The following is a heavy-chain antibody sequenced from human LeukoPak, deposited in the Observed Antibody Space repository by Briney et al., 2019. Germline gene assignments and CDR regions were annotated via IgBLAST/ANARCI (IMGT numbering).Heavy chain of an antibody. CDR1: GFTFSSYS. J-gene: IGHJ4*02. CDR2: IKLDGSEK. Sequence: PGGSLRLSCAASGFTFSSYSMNWVRQAPGKGLEWVANIKLDGSEKNYVDSVKGRFTISRDNTKHSLYLQMNSLRVEDTAVFYCARDQYDTWSRRGNFDSWGQGTLVIVSS. V-gene: IGHV3-7*03. D-gene: IGHD3-3*01. CDR3: ARDQYDTWSRRGNFDS.